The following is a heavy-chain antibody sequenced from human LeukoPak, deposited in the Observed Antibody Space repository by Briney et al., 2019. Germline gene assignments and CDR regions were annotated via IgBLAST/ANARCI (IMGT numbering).Heavy chain of an antibody. Sequence: PSETLSLTCAVYGGSLSGYYWSWVRQPPGKGLEWIGEINHSGSTNYNPSLKSRVTISLDTSKNQFSLKLTSVTAADTAVYYCARDPTNYYGSGKKEDYWGQGTLVTVSS. CDR3: ARDPTNYYGSGKKEDY. J-gene: IGHJ4*02. CDR1: GGSLSGYY. CDR2: INHSGST. V-gene: IGHV4-34*01. D-gene: IGHD3-10*01.